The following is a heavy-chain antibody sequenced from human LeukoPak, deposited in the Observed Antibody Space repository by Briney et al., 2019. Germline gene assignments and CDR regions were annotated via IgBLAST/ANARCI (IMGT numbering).Heavy chain of an antibody. V-gene: IGHV3-7*01. Sequence: GGSLRLSCAASGFTFSTYRMGWVRQAPGKGLEWVAKIKPDGSEKDHVDSVKGRFTISRDNAKNSLYLQLNSLRAEDTAVYYCATVHDSSLDYWGQGTLVTVSS. CDR3: ATVHDSSLDY. CDR1: GFTFSTYR. D-gene: IGHD1-1*01. J-gene: IGHJ4*02. CDR2: IKPDGSEK.